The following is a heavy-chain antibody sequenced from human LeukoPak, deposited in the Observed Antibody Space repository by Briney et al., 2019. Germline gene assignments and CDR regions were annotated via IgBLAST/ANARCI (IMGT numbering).Heavy chain of an antibody. D-gene: IGHD1-26*01. Sequence: SETLSLTCTVSGGSISSYYWSWIRQPAGKGLEWIGRIYTSGSTNYNPSLKSRVTMSVDTPKNQFSLKLSSVTAADTAVYYCARDRELSNAFDIWGQGTMVTVSS. CDR2: IYTSGST. CDR3: ARDRELSNAFDI. V-gene: IGHV4-4*07. J-gene: IGHJ3*02. CDR1: GGSISSYY.